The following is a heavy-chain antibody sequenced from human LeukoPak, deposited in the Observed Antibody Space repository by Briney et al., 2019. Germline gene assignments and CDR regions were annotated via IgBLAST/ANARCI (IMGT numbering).Heavy chain of an antibody. D-gene: IGHD6-25*01. CDR3: TRDVSRGYMDL. CDR2: ISVSSGTT. CDR1: GYTFTDYG. J-gene: IGHJ4*02. Sequence: ASVKVSCKASGYTFTDYGVTWVRQAPGQGLEGMGWISVSSGTTTYAEGFQGRLTISTDSSTGTAYMEIRSLRPDDTAVYFCTRDVSRGYMDLWGQGSLVTVAS. V-gene: IGHV1-18*01.